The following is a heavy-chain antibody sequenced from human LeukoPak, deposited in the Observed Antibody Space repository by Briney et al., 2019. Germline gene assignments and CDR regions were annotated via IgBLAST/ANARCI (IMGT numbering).Heavy chain of an antibody. D-gene: IGHD3-9*01. J-gene: IGHJ6*02. Sequence: GGSLRLSCAASGFTFSSYAMSWVRQAPGKGLEWVSAISGSGGSTYYADSVKGRFTISRDNSKNTLYLQMNSLRAEDTAVYYCASSPYFDWLPRYYYYGMDVWGQGTTVTVSS. CDR2: ISGSGGST. CDR3: ASSPYFDWLPRYYYYGMDV. CDR1: GFTFSSYA. V-gene: IGHV3-23*01.